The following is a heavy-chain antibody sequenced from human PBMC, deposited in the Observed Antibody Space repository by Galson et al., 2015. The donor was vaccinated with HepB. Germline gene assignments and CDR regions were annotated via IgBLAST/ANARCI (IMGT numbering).Heavy chain of an antibody. V-gene: IGHV4-38-2*02. CDR3: ARVGTFHRAYSGYDFYYYGMDV. Sequence: ETLSLTCTVSGYSISSGYYWGWIRQPPGKGLEWIGSIYHSGSTYYNPSLKSRVTISVDTSKNQFSLKLSSVTAADTAVYYCARVGTFHRAYSGYDFYYYGMDVWGQGTTVTVSS. D-gene: IGHD5-12*01. CDR1: GYSISSGYY. CDR2: IYHSGST. J-gene: IGHJ6*02.